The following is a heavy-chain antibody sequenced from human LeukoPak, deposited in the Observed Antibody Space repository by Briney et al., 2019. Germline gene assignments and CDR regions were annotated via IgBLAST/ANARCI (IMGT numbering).Heavy chain of an antibody. D-gene: IGHD6-19*01. Sequence: PSETLSLTCIASGDSISSYYWSWIRQPPGKGLEWIGYISYSGSTNYNPSLKSRVTISVDTSKNQFSLNLTSVTAADTAMYYCARWSLHSSGWYFDYWGQGTLVTVSS. V-gene: IGHV4-59*01. J-gene: IGHJ4*02. CDR1: GDSISSYY. CDR3: ARWSLHSSGWYFDY. CDR2: ISYSGST.